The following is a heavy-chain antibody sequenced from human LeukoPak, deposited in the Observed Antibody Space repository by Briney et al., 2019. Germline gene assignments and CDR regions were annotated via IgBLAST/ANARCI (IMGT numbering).Heavy chain of an antibody. J-gene: IGHJ4*02. D-gene: IGHD5-18*01. CDR3: ANDLGWIQLNLG. CDR2: ITGNGGTT. Sequence: ETLSLTCTVSGVSISSSNSYWGWIRQPPGKGLEWVSGITGNGGTTYYADSVKGRFTISRDNSKNTVYLQMNSLRAEDTAVYYCANDLGWIQLNLGRGQGTLVTVSS. CDR1: GVSISSSNSY. V-gene: IGHV3-23*01.